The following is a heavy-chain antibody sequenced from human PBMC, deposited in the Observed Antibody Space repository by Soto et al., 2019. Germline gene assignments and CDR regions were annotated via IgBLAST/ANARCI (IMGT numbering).Heavy chain of an antibody. V-gene: IGHV4-30-2*01. Sequence: QLQLQESGSGLVKPSQTLSLTCAVSGDSISSGTYSWSWIRQPPGKGLEWIGYIYHSGRTYYNPSLKSRVTISVDISKNQFSLKLTSVTAADTAVYYCVRDGSTSSVWGQGTLVTVSS. D-gene: IGHD6-6*01. CDR1: GDSISSGTYS. CDR2: IYHSGRT. CDR3: VRDGSTSSV. J-gene: IGHJ4*02.